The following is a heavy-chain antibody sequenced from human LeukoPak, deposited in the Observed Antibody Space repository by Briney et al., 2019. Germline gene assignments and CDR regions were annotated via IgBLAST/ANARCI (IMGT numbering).Heavy chain of an antibody. CDR3: ARDPGDGFILFLDY. Sequence: GASVKDSCKSSGYTFTDYFVHWVRQAPGQRPEWMGWIKAGNGNTKYSQRFQGRVAITRDTSASTVYMELTGLRAEDTAVYFCARDPGDGFILFLDYWGQGSLVTVSS. CDR1: GYTFTDYF. V-gene: IGHV1-3*01. J-gene: IGHJ4*02. CDR2: IKAGNGNT. D-gene: IGHD2-21*01.